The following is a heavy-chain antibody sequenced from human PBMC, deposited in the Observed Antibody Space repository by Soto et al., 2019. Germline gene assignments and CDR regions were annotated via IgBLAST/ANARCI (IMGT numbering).Heavy chain of an antibody. CDR2: TFPSDSDT. V-gene: IGHV5-51*01. D-gene: IGHD3-22*01. J-gene: IGHJ5*02. CDR3: ARKDKSGYFNWFDP. CDR1: GYTFANYW. Sequence: GESLKISCKGSGYTFANYWIAWVRQMPGKGLEWMGITFPSDSDTRYSPSFQGQVTISADRSTSTVFLQWASLKASDTAVYFCARKDKSGYFNWFDPWGQGTLVTVSS.